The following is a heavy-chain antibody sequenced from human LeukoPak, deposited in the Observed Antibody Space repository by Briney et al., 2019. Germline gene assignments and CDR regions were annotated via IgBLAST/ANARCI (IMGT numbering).Heavy chain of an antibody. CDR1: GGTFSSYA. D-gene: IGHD6-6*01. CDR2: IIPIFGTA. V-gene: IGHV1-69*01. J-gene: IGHJ4*02. CDR3: ARSPSSIAARSKQYYFDY. Sequence: GSSVKVSCKASGGTFSSYAISWVRQAPGQGLEWMGGIIPIFGTANYAQKFQGRVTITADESTSTAYMELSSLRSEDTAVYYCARSPSSIAARSKQYYFDYWGQGTLVTVSS.